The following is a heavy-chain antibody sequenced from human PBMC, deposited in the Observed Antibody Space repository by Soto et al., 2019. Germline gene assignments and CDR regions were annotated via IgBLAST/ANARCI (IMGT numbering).Heavy chain of an antibody. CDR2: ISDTGDVT. J-gene: IGHJ4*02. CDR3: AKDAGGGPYSTAWYEFDY. CDR1: EFIFSSCA. Sequence: GGSLRLSCAASEFIFSSCAMSWVRQAPGKGPEWVAVISDTGDVTYYADSVKGRFTISRDNSENTLYLQMNSLRAEDTGLSYCAKDAGGGPYSTAWYEFDYWGQGT. D-gene: IGHD2-2*01. V-gene: IGHV3-23*01.